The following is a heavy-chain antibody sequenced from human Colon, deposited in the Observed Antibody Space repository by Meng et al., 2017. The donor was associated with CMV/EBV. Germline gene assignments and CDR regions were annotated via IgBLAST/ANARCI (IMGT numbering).Heavy chain of an antibody. CDR2: INPTGGST. V-gene: IGHV1-46*01. CDR3: ARGTVRGPADH. J-gene: IGHJ4*02. Sequence: SCETSGYTFTAYYVFWMRQAPGQGLEWIGMINPTGGSTSFAQDFRGRVTLTRDTSTSTVYMEVSSLKSDDTAVYFCARGTVRGPADHWGQGTLVTVSS. CDR1: GYTFTAYY. D-gene: IGHD2-2*01.